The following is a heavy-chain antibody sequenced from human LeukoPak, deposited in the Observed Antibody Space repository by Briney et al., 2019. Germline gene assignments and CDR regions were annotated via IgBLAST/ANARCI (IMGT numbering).Heavy chain of an antibody. D-gene: IGHD6-13*01. CDR1: GGSFSGFY. Sequence: SETLSLTCAVYGGSFSGFYWTWIRQPPGKGLEWIGEINDSGSTFYNPSLKSRVTISTDTSKNQFSLKVSSVTDADTAVYYCARVGSSSWYLFDPWGQGTLVTVSS. CDR2: INDSGST. CDR3: ARVGSSSWYLFDP. J-gene: IGHJ5*02. V-gene: IGHV4-34*01.